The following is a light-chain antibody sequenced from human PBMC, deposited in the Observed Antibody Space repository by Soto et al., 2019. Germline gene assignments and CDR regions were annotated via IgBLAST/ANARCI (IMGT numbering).Light chain of an antibody. CDR2: GAS. Sequence: EKVLTQSPATLSMSPGERATLSCRASQSVSTYLAWYQQKPGQGPRPLIYGASTRATGIPARFSGSGSGTEFTLTISSLQSEDFAVYYCQQYNNWPSWTFGQGTKVEIK. CDR3: QQYNNWPSWT. CDR1: QSVSTY. J-gene: IGKJ1*01. V-gene: IGKV3-15*01.